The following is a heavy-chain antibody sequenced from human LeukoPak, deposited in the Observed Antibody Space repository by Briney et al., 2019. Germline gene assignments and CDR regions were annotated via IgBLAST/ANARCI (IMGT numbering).Heavy chain of an antibody. CDR1: GFTFSSYA. CDR2: ISHDESNK. J-gene: IGHJ4*02. CDR3: ARGSGSYWAPDY. V-gene: IGHV3-30-3*01. D-gene: IGHD1-26*01. Sequence: GGSLRLSCAASGFTFSSYAMHWVRQAPGRGLEWVAAISHDESNKYYADSVKGRFTVSRDKSKNTLYLQVNSLRAEDTAVYYCARGSGSYWAPDYWGQGTLVTVSS.